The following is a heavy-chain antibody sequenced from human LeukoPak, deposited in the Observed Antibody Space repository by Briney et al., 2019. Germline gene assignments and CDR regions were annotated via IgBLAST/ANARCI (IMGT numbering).Heavy chain of an antibody. V-gene: IGHV4-4*02. J-gene: IGHJ3*01. CDR2: IYHTEIT. CDR3: ARVARSGYASGSGAFDV. Sequence: PSGTLSLTCDVSGGSITSSYCWSWVRQPPGKGLEWIGEIYHTEITNYNPSLKSRATILVDKSKNQFSLKLTSVAAADSAVYYCARVARSGYASGSGAFDVWGQGTMVTVSS. CDR1: GGSITSSYC. D-gene: IGHD3-22*01.